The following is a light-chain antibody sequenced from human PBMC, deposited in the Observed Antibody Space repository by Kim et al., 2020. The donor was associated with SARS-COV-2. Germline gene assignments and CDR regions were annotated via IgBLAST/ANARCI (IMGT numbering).Light chain of an antibody. J-gene: IGKJ4*01. CDR1: QSVSSF. CDR2: DAS. Sequence: EIVLTQSPPALSLSPGERATLSCRASQSVSSFLAWYQQKPGRAPSLLIYDASNRATGIPARFSASGSGTDFTLTITSLEPEDFAVYYCQQRSNWPLTFGGGTKVDIK. CDR3: QQRSNWPLT. V-gene: IGKV3-11*01.